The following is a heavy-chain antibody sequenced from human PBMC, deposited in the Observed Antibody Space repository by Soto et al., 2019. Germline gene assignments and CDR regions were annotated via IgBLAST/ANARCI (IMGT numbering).Heavy chain of an antibody. Sequence: GGSLRLSCAASGFTFSSYAMHWVRQAPGKGLEWVAVISYDGSNKYYADSVKGRFTISRDNSKNTLYLQMNSLRAEDTAVYYCARSDYDFWSGYYRPYYYYGMDVWGQGTTVTVSS. D-gene: IGHD3-3*01. CDR1: GFTFSSYA. CDR3: ARSDYDFWSGYYRPYYYYGMDV. CDR2: ISYDGSNK. V-gene: IGHV3-30-3*01. J-gene: IGHJ6*02.